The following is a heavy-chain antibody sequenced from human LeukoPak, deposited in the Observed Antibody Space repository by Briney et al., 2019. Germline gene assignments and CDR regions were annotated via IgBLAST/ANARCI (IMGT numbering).Heavy chain of an antibody. Sequence: SETLSLTCTVSGGSISSYYWSWIRQPPGKGLEWIGYIYYSGSTNYNPSLKSRVTISVDTSKSQFSLKVRSLTAADTAVYYCARGGRNWIDPWGQGTLVTVSS. J-gene: IGHJ5*02. CDR1: GGSISSYY. CDR3: ARGGRNWIDP. CDR2: IYYSGST. V-gene: IGHV4-59*01.